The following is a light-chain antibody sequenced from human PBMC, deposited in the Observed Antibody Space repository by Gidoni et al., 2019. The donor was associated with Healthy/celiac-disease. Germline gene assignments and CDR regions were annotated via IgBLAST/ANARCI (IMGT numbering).Light chain of an antibody. Sequence: DIQMTQSPSSLSASVGERVTITCRASQSISSYLNWYQQKPGKAPKLLSYAASSLQSGVPSRFSGSGSGTDFTLTISSLQPEDFATYYCQQSYSTPITFGQGTRLEIK. V-gene: IGKV1-39*01. J-gene: IGKJ5*01. CDR2: AAS. CDR3: QQSYSTPIT. CDR1: QSISSY.